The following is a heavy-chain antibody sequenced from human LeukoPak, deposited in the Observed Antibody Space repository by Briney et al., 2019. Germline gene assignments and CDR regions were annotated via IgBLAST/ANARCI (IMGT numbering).Heavy chain of an antibody. D-gene: IGHD1-1*01. CDR2: ISSSSNNI. CDR3: ARSQWNPGKTTQTT. Sequence: GGSLRLSCAASGFTFSSYSMSWIRQAPGKGLEWDSYISSSSNNIYYADSVKGRFTIFRDNAKNSLYLQMNSLRAEDTAVYYCARSQWNPGKTTQTTWGQGTLVTVSS. V-gene: IGHV3-48*04. CDR1: GFTFSSYS. J-gene: IGHJ5*02.